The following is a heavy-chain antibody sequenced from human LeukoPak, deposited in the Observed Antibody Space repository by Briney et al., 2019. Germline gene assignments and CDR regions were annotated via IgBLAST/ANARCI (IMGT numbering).Heavy chain of an antibody. CDR2: ISGSGGST. D-gene: IGHD3-22*01. CDR1: GFTFSSYA. V-gene: IGHV3-23*01. J-gene: IGHJ4*02. Sequence: PGGSLRLSCAASGFTFSSYAMSWVRQAPGKGPEWVSAISGSGGSTYYADSVKGRFTISRDNSKNTLYLQMNSLRAEDTAVYYCAKMTIYYYDSSGYAYFDYWGQGTLVTVSS. CDR3: AKMTIYYYDSSGYAYFDY.